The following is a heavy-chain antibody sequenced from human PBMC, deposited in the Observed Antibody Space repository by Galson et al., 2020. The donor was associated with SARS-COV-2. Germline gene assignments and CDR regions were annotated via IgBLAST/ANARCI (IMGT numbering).Heavy chain of an antibody. J-gene: IGHJ6*03. CDR2: INPNSGGT. CDR1: GYTFIDYY. V-gene: IGHV1-2*02. CDR3: ARGRTGAYYYYYMDV. D-gene: IGHD1-1*01. Sequence: ASVKVSCKAPGYTFIDYYIQWVRQAPGQGLEWMGWINPNSGGTNYAQKFQGRVTMTRDTSISTAYMELSRLRSDDTAVYYCARGRTGAYYYYYMDVWGKGSTVTISS.